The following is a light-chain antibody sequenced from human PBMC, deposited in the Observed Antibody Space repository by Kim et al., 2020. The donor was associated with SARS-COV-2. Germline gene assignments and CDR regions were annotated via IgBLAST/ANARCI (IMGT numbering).Light chain of an antibody. CDR1: QSVSSSF. CDR3: QQYVFSLRT. CDR2: EAS. J-gene: IGKJ2*01. Sequence: LSPGERATLSCVTSQSVSSSFLAWYQQKPGLAPRLVIYEASTRATGIPDRFSGSGSGTAYTLTISRVEPEDSAVYYCQQYVFSLRTFGQGTKLEI. V-gene: IGKV3D-20*01.